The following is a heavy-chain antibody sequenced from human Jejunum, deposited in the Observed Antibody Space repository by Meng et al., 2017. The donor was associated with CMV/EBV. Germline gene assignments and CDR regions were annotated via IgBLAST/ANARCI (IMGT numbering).Heavy chain of an antibody. Sequence: LKEAGPTLVKPTQTPTLTCTFSGFSRSTSGVGVGWIRQPPGKALEWLGLTYWDDHQRYNPSLQSRLTITKDASKNQVVLTMTNMDPVDTATYYCAHTSGYSSGWADYWGQGTLVTVSS. CDR3: AHTSGYSSGWADY. J-gene: IGHJ4*02. CDR2: TYWDDHQ. V-gene: IGHV2-5*02. D-gene: IGHD6-19*01. CDR1: GFSRSTSGVG.